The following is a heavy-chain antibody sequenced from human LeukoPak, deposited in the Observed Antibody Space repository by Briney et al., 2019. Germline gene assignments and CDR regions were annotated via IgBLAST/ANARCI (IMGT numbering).Heavy chain of an antibody. CDR1: GYTFTDLY. CDR3: ARGQLYV. J-gene: IGHJ4*02. D-gene: IGHD2/OR15-2a*01. Sequence: ASVKVSCKTSGYTFTDLYMHWVRQAPGQGLEWMGWMNPNSGNTGYAQKFQGRVTMTRNTSISTAYMELSSLRSEDTAVYYCARGQLYVWGQGTLVTVSS. V-gene: IGHV1-8*02. CDR2: MNPNSGNT.